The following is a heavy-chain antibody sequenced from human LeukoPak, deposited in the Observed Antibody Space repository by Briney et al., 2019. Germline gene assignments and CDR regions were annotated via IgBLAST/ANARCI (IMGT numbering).Heavy chain of an antibody. V-gene: IGHV3-43*02. CDR3: AKDMRRGWYYYDSSGYYYDSCFDY. D-gene: IGHD3-22*01. Sequence: GGSLRLSCAASGFTFDDYAMHWVRQAPGKGLEWVSLISGDGGSTYYADSVKGRFTISRDNSKNSLHLQMNSLRTEDTALYYCAKDMRRGWYYYDSSGYYYDSCFDYWGQGTLVTVSS. CDR2: ISGDGGST. J-gene: IGHJ4*02. CDR1: GFTFDDYA.